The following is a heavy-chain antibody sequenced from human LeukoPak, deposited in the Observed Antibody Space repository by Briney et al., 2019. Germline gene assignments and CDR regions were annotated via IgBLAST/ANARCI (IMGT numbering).Heavy chain of an antibody. CDR3: ARDPEHTAMINFDY. V-gene: IGHV3-11*01. D-gene: IGHD5-18*01. Sequence: GSLRLSCAASGFTFSDYYMSWIRQAPGKGLEWVTYISRSGTTIYYADSVKGRFTISRDNAKNSLYLQMNSLRADDTAVYYCARDPEHTAMINFDYWGQGTLVTVSS. CDR2: ISRSGTTI. CDR1: GFTFSDYY. J-gene: IGHJ4*02.